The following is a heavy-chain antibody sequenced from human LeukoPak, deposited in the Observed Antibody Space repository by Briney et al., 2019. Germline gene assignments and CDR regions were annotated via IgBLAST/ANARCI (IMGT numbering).Heavy chain of an antibody. D-gene: IGHD5-18*01. J-gene: IGHJ4*02. CDR3: ARGRKYTSGYRVTELGSGYSDY. CDR2: INHNGGT. CDR1: GGSFSGYF. V-gene: IGHV4-34*01. Sequence: SETLSLTCAVYGGSFSGYFWSWIRQPPGKGLEWIGDINHNGGTNYNPSLKSRVTISVDTSKSQFSLKLSSVTAADTAVYYCARGRKYTSGYRVTELGSGYSDYWGQGTLVTVSS.